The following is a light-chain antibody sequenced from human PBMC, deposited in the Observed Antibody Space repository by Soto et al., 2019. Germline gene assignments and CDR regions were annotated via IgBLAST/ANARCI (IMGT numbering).Light chain of an antibody. CDR2: DVS. V-gene: IGKV3-11*01. J-gene: IGKJ5*01. CDR1: QSVSSY. Sequence: EIVLTQSPATLSLSPVERATLSCRASQSVSSYLAWYQQKPGQAPRLLIYDVSNRASGIPARFSGSGSGTDFTLAISSVEPEDVAVYYCKQRSNLLITFGQGTRLEIK. CDR3: KQRSNLLIT.